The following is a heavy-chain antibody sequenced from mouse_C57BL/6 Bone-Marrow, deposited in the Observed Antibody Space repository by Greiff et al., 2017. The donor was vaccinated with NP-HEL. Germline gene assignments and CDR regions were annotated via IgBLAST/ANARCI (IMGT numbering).Heavy chain of an antibody. V-gene: IGHV14-3*01. D-gene: IGHD1-2*01. CDR2: IDPANGNT. J-gene: IGHJ3*01. CDR1: GFTIKNTY. CDR3: DPFLRVCWD. Sequence: EVMLVESVAELVRPGASVKLSCTASGFTIKNTYMHWVKQRPEQGLEWIGRIDPANGNTKYAPKFQGKATITADTSFNTAYLQLSSLTSEDPAIFDGDPFLRVCWDWGQGTLVTVAA.